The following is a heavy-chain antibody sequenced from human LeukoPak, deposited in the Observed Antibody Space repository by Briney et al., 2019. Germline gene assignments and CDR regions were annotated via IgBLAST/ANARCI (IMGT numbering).Heavy chain of an antibody. CDR2: IYHTGSP. V-gene: IGHV4-30-2*01. CDR3: ARGSRSSWYYFDF. D-gene: IGHD6-13*01. J-gene: IGHJ4*02. CDR1: GGSVSSGGYS. Sequence: SGTLSLTCDVSGGSVSSGGYSWSWIRQPPGKRLEWIGYIYHTGSPFYNPSLESRVTISLDASKNQLSLNLNSVTAADTAVYHCARGSRSSWYYFDFWGQGTLVTVSS.